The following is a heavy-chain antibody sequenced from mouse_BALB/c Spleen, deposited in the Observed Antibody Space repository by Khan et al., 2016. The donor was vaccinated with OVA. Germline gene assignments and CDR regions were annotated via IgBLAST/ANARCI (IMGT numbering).Heavy chain of an antibody. CDR3: AKGVWSYYYTVDD. CDR2: IWGGGST. CDR1: GFSLSDYG. V-gene: IGHV2-6-5*01. J-gene: IGHJ4*01. Sequence: QIQLVQSGPGLVAPSQNLSLTCTVSGFSLSDYGVSWIRQPPGKGLEWLGVIWGGGSTYYNSDLKSRLSISKDNSKSQVFLKMSSLQSDDTAMFYCAKGVWSYYYTVDDWGQGTSVTVSS.